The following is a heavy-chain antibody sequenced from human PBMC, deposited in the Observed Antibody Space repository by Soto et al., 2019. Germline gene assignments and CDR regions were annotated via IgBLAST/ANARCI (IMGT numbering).Heavy chain of an antibody. CDR3: ARISGSYYGDAFDI. Sequence: SETLSLTCTVSGGSISSYYWSWIRQPPGKGLEWIGYIYYSGSTNYNPSLKSRVTISVDTSKNQFSLKLSSVTAADTAVYYCARISGSYYGDAFDIWGQGTMVTVS. J-gene: IGHJ3*02. D-gene: IGHD1-26*01. CDR1: GGSISSYY. CDR2: IYYSGST. V-gene: IGHV4-59*01.